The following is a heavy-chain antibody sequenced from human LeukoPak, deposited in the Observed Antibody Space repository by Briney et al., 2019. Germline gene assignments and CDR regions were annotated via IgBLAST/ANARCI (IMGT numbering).Heavy chain of an antibody. Sequence: GASLRHSCAASGFTFSNYAMSWVRQAPGKGLEWVSAITGSDGNTYYADPVKGRFTISRDNSKNTLYLQMNSLKAEDTAVYYCAQWGDFDVLTGYYVPDFWGQGTLVTVSS. CDR3: AQWGDFDVLTGYYVPDF. D-gene: IGHD3-9*01. CDR1: GFTFSNYA. CDR2: ITGSDGNT. J-gene: IGHJ4*02. V-gene: IGHV3-23*01.